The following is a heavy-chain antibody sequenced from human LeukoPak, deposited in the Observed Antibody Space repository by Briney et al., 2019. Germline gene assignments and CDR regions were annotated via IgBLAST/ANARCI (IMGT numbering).Heavy chain of an antibody. Sequence: SETLSLTCTVSVGSIGTTTNYWGCLSQPPGKWLGWIEIIYYSETTYDNPSLEMRVTISIETSKNQFSLKLSSVTAADTAVYYCARQRADYFYYYVDVWGKGTTVTVS. J-gene: IGHJ6*03. CDR3: ARQRADYFYYYVDV. V-gene: IGHV4-39*01. D-gene: IGHD3-9*01. CDR1: VGSIGTTTNY. CDR2: IYYSETT.